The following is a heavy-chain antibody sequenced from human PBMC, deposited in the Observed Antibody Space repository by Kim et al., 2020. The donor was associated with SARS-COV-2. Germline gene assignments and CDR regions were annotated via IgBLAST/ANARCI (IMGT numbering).Heavy chain of an antibody. Sequence: DYAGSGKSQITIRPDTSKNQFSLQLNSVTPEDTAVYYCARLSAGVTSRDYWGQGTLVTVSS. J-gene: IGHJ4*02. D-gene: IGHD3-10*01. V-gene: IGHV6-1*01. CDR3: ARLSAGVTSRDY.